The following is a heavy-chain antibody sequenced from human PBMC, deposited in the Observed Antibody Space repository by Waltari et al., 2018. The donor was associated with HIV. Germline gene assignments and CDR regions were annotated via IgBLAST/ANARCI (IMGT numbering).Heavy chain of an antibody. Sequence: EVLLVESGGGLGKPGGSLRLSCAASGFPFIAAWVGWVRQAPGKGLEWVGRIKSNTDGGTTDYAAHVKGRFTISRDDSKTTLYLEMNSLKTEDTAVYYCTTVGGGTRDYWGQGTLITVSS. CDR2: IKSNTDGGTT. J-gene: IGHJ4*02. CDR3: TTVGGGTRDY. CDR1: GFPFIAAW. V-gene: IGHV3-15*01. D-gene: IGHD3-16*01.